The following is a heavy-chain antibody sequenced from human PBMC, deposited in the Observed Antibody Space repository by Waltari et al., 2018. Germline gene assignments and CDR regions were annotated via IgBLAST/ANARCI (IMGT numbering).Heavy chain of an antibody. Sequence: QVQLQESGPGLVKPSETLSLTCPVSGGSISSHYWSWIRQPPGKGLEWIGYIYYSGSTNYNPSLKSRVTISVDTSKNQFSLKLSSVTAADTAVYYCARCPNWYFDLWGRGTLVTVSS. V-gene: IGHV4-59*11. CDR3: ARCPNWYFDL. J-gene: IGHJ2*01. CDR2: IYYSGST. CDR1: GGSISSHY.